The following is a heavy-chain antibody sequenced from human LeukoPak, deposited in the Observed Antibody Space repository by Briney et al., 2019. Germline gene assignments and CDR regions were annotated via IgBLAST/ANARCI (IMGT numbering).Heavy chain of an antibody. CDR2: INHSGST. V-gene: IGHV4-34*01. CDR3: AREALYYDYVWGSYRPFDY. D-gene: IGHD3-16*02. J-gene: IGHJ4*02. CDR1: GGSFSGYY. Sequence: SETLSLTCAVYGGSFSGYYWSWIRQPPGKGLEWIGEINHSGSTNYNPSLKSRVTISVDTSKNQFSLKLSSVTAADTAVYYCAREALYYDYVWGSYRPFDYWGQGTLVTVSS.